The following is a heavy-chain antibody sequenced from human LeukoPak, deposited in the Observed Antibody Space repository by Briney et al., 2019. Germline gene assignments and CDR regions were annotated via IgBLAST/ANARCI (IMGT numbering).Heavy chain of an antibody. Sequence: GRSVKVSCKASGYTFTGYYMHWVRQAPGQGLEWMGWINSNSGGTNYAQKFQGRVTMTRDTSISTAYMELSRLRSDDTAVYYCARADYYDSSGSPNEWFDPWGQGTLVTVSS. V-gene: IGHV1-2*02. CDR2: INSNSGGT. D-gene: IGHD3-22*01. CDR1: GYTFTGYY. J-gene: IGHJ5*02. CDR3: ARADYYDSSGSPNEWFDP.